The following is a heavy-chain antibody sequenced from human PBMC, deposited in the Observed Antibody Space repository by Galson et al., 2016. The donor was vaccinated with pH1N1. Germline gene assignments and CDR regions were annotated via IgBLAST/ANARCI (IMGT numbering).Heavy chain of an antibody. J-gene: IGHJ4*02. CDR2: INPHSGGI. D-gene: IGHD2-8*01. Sequence: SVKVSCKASGYTFSGYYINWLRQAPGQGLEWLGWINPHSGGINYAQEFQGRVTMTSDTSITTAFLELSRLTSDDTAIYYCARIFHCTSGTCYGRKFDYWGQGTLVTVSS. CDR1: GYTFSGYY. CDR3: ARIFHCTSGTCYGRKFDY. V-gene: IGHV1-2*02.